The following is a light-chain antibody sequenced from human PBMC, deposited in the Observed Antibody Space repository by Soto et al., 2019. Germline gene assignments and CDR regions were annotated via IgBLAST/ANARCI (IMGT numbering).Light chain of an antibody. V-gene: IGKV1-8*01. J-gene: IGKJ1*01. CDR2: AAS. Sequence: AIRMTQSPSSFSASTGDRVTITCRASQGISSYLAWYQQKPGKAPKLLIYAASTLQSGVPSRFSGSGSGTDFTLTICCLQSEDFATYYCQQYYSTPGTFGQGTKV. CDR3: QQYYSTPGT. CDR1: QGISSY.